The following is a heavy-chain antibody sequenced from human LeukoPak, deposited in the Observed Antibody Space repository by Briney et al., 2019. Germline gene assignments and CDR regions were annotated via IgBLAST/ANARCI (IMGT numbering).Heavy chain of an antibody. Sequence: GRSLRLSCAASGFTFDDYAMHWVRQAPGKGLEWVSGISWNSGSIGYADSVKGRFTISRDNAKNSLYLQMNSLRAEDTALYYCAKVGGLGSMWGVNWFDPWGQGTLVTVSS. CDR2: ISWNSGSI. D-gene: IGHD3-10*01. CDR3: AKVGGLGSMWGVNWFDP. J-gene: IGHJ5*02. CDR1: GFTFDDYA. V-gene: IGHV3-9*01.